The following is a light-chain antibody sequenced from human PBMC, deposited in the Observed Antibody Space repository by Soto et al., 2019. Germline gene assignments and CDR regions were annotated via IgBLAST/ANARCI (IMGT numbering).Light chain of an antibody. J-gene: IGLJ2*01. CDR1: NSNVGRNT. V-gene: IGLV1-44*01. Sequence: QSVLIQPPSASGTPGQRVTIFCSGSNSNVGRNTVNWYQQLPGTAPKLLIYSNNQRPSGVPDRFSGSKSGTSASLAISGLQSEDEADYYCAVWDDSLKDLVFGGGTKVTVL. CDR3: AVWDDSLKDLV. CDR2: SNN.